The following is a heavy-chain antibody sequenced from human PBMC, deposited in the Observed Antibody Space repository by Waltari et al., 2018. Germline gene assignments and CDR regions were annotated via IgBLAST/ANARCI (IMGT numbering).Heavy chain of an antibody. CDR3: ARDYFGSGSNYFFDY. CDR1: GYTFMRYG. J-gene: IGHJ4*02. V-gene: IGHV1-18*01. CDR2: SSPNNGNT. Sequence: QVQLAQSGGEVKKPGASVKVSCKASGYTFMRYGITWVRQAPGQGLEWMGWSSPNNGNTNYAQKIRGRVTMTADTSTSTAYMELRSLRSDDTAVDYCARDYFGSGSNYFFDYWGQGTLVTVSS. D-gene: IGHD3-10*01.